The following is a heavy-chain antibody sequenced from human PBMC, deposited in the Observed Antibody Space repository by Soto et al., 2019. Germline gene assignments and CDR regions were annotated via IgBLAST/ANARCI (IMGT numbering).Heavy chain of an antibody. CDR1: GFTVSSNY. J-gene: IGHJ6*02. Sequence: EVQLVESGGGLIQPGGSLRLSCAASGFTVSSNYMSWVRQAPGKGLELVSVIYSGGSTDYADSVKGRFTISRDNSKNTLYLHMNSLRAEDTAVYYCARDAGGIQLWDYGLDVWGQGTTVTVSS. V-gene: IGHV3-53*01. CDR2: IYSGGST. D-gene: IGHD5-18*01. CDR3: ARDAGGIQLWDYGLDV.